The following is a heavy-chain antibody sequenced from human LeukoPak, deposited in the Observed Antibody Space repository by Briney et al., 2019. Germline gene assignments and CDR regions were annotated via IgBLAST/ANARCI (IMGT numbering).Heavy chain of an antibody. CDR1: GFTFSSYA. Sequence: GGSLRLSCAASGFTFSSYAMHWVRQAPGKGLEWVAVISYDGSNKYYADSVKGRFTISRDNSKNTLYLQMNSLRAEDTAVYYCARGVHTYFDYWGQGTLVTVSS. CDR3: ARGVHTYFDY. CDR2: ISYDGSNK. J-gene: IGHJ4*02. V-gene: IGHV3-30*04. D-gene: IGHD5/OR15-5a*01.